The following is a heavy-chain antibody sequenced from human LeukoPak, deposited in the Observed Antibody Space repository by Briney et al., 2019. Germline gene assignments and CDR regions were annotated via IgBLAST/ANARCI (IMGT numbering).Heavy chain of an antibody. CDR3: ARDSSSWTTGY. CDR2: ISSSSSYI. Sequence: PGGSLRLSCAASGFTFSSYSMNWFGQAPGKGRDGVSSISSSSSYIYYADSVKGRFTISRDNAKNSLYLQMNSLRAEDTAVYYCARDSSSWTTGYWGRGTLVTVSS. V-gene: IGHV3-21*01. D-gene: IGHD6-13*01. J-gene: IGHJ4*02. CDR1: GFTFSSYS.